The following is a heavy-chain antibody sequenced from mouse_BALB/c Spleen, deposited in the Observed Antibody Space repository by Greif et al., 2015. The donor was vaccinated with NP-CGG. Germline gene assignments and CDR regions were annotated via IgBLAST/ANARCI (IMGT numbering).Heavy chain of an antibody. Sequence: EVMLVESGGDLVKPGGSLKLSCAASGFTFSSCGMSWVRQTPDKRLEWVATISSGGSYTYYPDSVKGRFTISRDNAKNTLYLQMSSLKSEDTAMYYCARHDGYYDDWGQGTLVTVSA. J-gene: IGHJ3*01. D-gene: IGHD2-3*01. V-gene: IGHV5-6*02. CDR1: GFTFSSCG. CDR3: ARHDGYYDD. CDR2: ISSGGSYT.